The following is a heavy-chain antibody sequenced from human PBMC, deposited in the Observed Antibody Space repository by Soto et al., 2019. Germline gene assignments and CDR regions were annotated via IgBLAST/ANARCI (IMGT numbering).Heavy chain of an antibody. CDR1: GGSISSGVYY. Sequence: SETLSLTCTVSGGSISSGVYYWSWIRQHPGKGLEWIGYIYYSGSTYYNPSLKSRVTISVDTSKNQFSLKLSSVTAADTAVYYCASILAINYYGMDVWGQGTTVTVS. CDR2: IYYSGST. D-gene: IGHD1-26*01. V-gene: IGHV4-31*03. J-gene: IGHJ6*02. CDR3: ASILAINYYGMDV.